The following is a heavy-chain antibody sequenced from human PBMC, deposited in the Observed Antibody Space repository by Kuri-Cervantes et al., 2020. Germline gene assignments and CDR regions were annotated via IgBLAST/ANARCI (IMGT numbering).Heavy chain of an antibody. CDR1: GYTFTSYG. CDR3: ARALAEGGITGNYYYYGMDV. V-gene: IGHV1-18*01. Sequence: ASVKVSCKASGYTFTSYGISWVRQAPGQGLEWMGWISAYNGNTNYAQKLQGRVTMTRDTSTSTVYMELSSLRSEDTAVYYCARALAEGGITGNYYYYGMDVWGRGTTVTVSS. J-gene: IGHJ6*02. D-gene: IGHD1-20*01. CDR2: ISAYNGNT.